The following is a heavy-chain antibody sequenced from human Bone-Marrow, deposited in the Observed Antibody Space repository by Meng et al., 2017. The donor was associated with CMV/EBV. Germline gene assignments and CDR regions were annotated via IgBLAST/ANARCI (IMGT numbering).Heavy chain of an antibody. CDR1: GGTFTAHY. CDR2: INPNSGGT. CDR3: ARGLSITIFGVVTASDAFDI. V-gene: IGHV1-2*02. J-gene: IGHJ3*02. D-gene: IGHD3-3*01. Sequence: ASVKVSCKASGGTFTAHYFHWVRQAPGQGLEWMGWINPNSGGTNYAQKFQGRVTMTRDTSISTAYMELSRLRSDDTAVYYCARGLSITIFGVVTASDAFDIWGQGTMVTVSS.